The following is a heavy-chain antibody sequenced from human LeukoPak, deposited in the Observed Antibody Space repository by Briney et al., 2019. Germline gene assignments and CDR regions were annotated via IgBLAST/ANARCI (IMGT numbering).Heavy chain of an antibody. J-gene: IGHJ5*02. CDR1: GGTFSSYT. Sequence: ASVKVSCKASGGTFSSYTISWVRQAPGQGLEWMGWMNPNSGNTGYAQKFQGRVTITRNTSISTAYMELSSLRSEDTAVYYCARAPRSITMVRGVIITLYPFDPWGQGTLVTVSS. V-gene: IGHV1-8*03. CDR2: MNPNSGNT. CDR3: ARAPRSITMVRGVIITLYPFDP. D-gene: IGHD3-10*01.